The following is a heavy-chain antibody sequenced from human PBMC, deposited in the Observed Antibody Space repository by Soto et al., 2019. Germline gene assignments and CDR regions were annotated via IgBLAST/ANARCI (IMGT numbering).Heavy chain of an antibody. CDR3: AREGGSGSYYKQPLPDSYYYYMDV. CDR2: IWYDGSNK. D-gene: IGHD3-10*01. Sequence: RGSLRLSCAASGFTFSSYGMHWVRQAPGKGLEWVAVIWYDGSNKYYADSVKGRFTISRDNSKNTLYLQMNSLTAEDTAVYYCAREGGSGSYYKQPLPDSYYYYMDVWGKGTTVTVSS. J-gene: IGHJ6*03. CDR1: GFTFSSYG. V-gene: IGHV3-33*01.